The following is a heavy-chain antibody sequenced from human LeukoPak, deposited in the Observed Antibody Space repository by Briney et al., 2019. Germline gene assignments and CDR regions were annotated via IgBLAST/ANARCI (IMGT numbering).Heavy chain of an antibody. CDR2: IYYSGST. D-gene: IGHD6-13*01. Sequence: SETLSLTCTVSGGSISSYYWSWIRQPPGKGLEWIGYIYYSGSTNYNPSLKSRVTISVDTSKNQFSLKLSSVTAADTAMYYCAGDGSSTNWYYFWGQGTLVTVSS. V-gene: IGHV4-59*08. CDR3: AGDGSSTNWYYF. CDR1: GGSISSYY. J-gene: IGHJ4*02.